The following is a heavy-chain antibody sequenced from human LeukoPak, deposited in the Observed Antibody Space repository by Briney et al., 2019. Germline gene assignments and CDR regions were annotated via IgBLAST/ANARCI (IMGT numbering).Heavy chain of an antibody. D-gene: IGHD3/OR15-3a*01. J-gene: IGHJ6*03. V-gene: IGHV3-74*01. CDR3: ARDGTGSSPGDYFYYMDV. CDR1: GFTFSGYR. Sequence: GGSLRLSCAASGFTFSGYRLHWVRQDPGKGLVWVAHTNTDGSRTTYADSVRGRFTISRDNAKNTLYLHMNSLRVDDTAIYYCARDGTGSSPGDYFYYMDVWGKGTTVTVSS. CDR2: TNTDGSRT.